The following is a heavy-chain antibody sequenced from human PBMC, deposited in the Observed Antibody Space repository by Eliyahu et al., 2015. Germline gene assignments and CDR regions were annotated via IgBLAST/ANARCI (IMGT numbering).Heavy chain of an antibody. V-gene: IGHV3-21*01. Sequence: EVQLVESGGGLVKPGGSLXLSCAASGFPFXSYXXTWVPRAPGRGLEWVSSISSSSGYIYYADSVKGRFTISRDNARNSLYLQMNSLRAEDTAMYYCARVGGVSAYCSGVSCLYTDGFDMWGQGTMVTVSS. CDR1: GFPFXSYX. CDR2: ISSSSGYI. CDR3: ARVGGVSAYCSGVSCLYTDGFDM. D-gene: IGHD2-15*01. J-gene: IGHJ3*02.